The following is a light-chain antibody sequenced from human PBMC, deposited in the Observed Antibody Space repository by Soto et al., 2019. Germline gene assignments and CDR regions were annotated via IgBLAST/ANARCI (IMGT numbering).Light chain of an antibody. V-gene: IGKV1-5*03. CDR2: KAS. CDR3: QQYNNYWT. CDR1: QSCGTS. Sequence: DIQMTQSPSTLSASVGDRVTITCRASQSCGTSLAWYQQRPGKAPNLLIYKASNLESWVPSRFSGSGSGTEFTLTISSVQPDDFATYYCQQYNNYWTFGQGTKVEIK. J-gene: IGKJ1*01.